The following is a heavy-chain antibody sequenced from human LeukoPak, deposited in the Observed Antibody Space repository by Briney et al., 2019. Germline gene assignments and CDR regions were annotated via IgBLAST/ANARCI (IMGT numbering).Heavy chain of an antibody. D-gene: IGHD3-16*01. CDR1: GFTFSSYA. CDR2: ISGSGGST. V-gene: IGHV3-23*01. J-gene: IGHJ3*02. Sequence: GGSLRLSCAASGFTFSSYAMSWVRQAPGKGLEWVSAISGSGGSTYYADSVKGRFTISRDNSKNTRYLQMNSLRAEDTAVYYCAKDLYAYLGAFDIWGQGTMVTVSS. CDR3: AKDLYAYLGAFDI.